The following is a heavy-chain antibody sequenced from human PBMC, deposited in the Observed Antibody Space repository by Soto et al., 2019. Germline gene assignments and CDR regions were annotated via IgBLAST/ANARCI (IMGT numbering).Heavy chain of an antibody. Sequence: GGSLRLSCAASGFTFSSYGMHWVRQAPGKGLEWVAVISYDGSNKYYADSVKGRFTISRDNSKNTLYLQMNSLRAEDTAVYYCARDGGGNSALDYWGQGTLVTVSS. V-gene: IGHV3-30*03. J-gene: IGHJ4*02. CDR1: GFTFSSYG. CDR2: ISYDGSNK. CDR3: ARDGGGNSALDY. D-gene: IGHD2-21*02.